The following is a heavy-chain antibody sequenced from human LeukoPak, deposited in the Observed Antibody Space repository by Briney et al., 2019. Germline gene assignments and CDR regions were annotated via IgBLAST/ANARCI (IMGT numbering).Heavy chain of an antibody. CDR1: GGSISSYY. V-gene: IGHV4-59*01. CDR2: IYYSGGT. Sequence: PSETLSLTCTVSGGSISSYYWSWIRQPPGKGLEWIGYIYYSGGTNYNPSLKSRVTISVDTSKNQFSLKLSSVTAADTAVYYCARASVTYYYYYYMDVWGKGTTVTVSS. CDR3: ARASVTYYYYYYMDV. D-gene: IGHD4-11*01. J-gene: IGHJ6*03.